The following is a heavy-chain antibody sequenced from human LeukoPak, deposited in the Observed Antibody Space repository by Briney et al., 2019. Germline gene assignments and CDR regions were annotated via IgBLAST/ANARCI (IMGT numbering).Heavy chain of an antibody. V-gene: IGHV3-30*04. CDR3: ARDLAGRFDY. CDR2: ISYDGSNK. Sequence: PGRSLRLSCAASGFTFSSYAMHWVRQAPGKGLEWVAVISYDGSNKYYADSVKGRFTISGDNSKNTLYLQMNSLRAEDTAVYYCARDLAGRFDYWGQGTLVTVSS. CDR1: GFTFSSYA. D-gene: IGHD6-19*01. J-gene: IGHJ4*02.